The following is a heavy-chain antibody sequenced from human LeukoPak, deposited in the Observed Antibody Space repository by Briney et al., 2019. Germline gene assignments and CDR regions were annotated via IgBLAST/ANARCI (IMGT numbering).Heavy chain of an antibody. D-gene: IGHD1-14*01. Sequence: GGSLRLSCAASGFTFSSSAMHWVRQAPGKGLEYVSAISSNGGSTYYANSVKGRFTISRDNSKNTLYLQMNSLRAEDTAVYYCAKTRLGNPGAFDIWGQGTMVTVSS. V-gene: IGHV3-64*01. CDR1: GFTFSSSA. J-gene: IGHJ3*02. CDR2: ISSNGGST. CDR3: AKTRLGNPGAFDI.